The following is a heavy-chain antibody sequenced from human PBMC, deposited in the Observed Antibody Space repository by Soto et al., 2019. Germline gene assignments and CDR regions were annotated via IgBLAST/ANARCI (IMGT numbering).Heavy chain of an antibody. V-gene: IGHV4-59*01. CDR1: GGSISSYY. CDR3: ARGDPLLWFGEKVYYGMDV. J-gene: IGHJ6*02. D-gene: IGHD3-10*01. CDR2: IYYSGST. Sequence: SETLSLTCTVAGGSISSYYWSWIRQPPGKGLEWIGYIYYSGSTNYNPSLKSRVTISVDTSKNQFSLKLSSVTAADTAVYYCARGDPLLWFGEKVYYGMDVWGQGTTVTVSS.